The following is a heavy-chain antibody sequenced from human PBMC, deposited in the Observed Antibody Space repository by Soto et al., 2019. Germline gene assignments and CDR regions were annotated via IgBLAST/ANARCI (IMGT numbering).Heavy chain of an antibody. Sequence: ASVKVSCKASGYTFTSYGISWVRQAPGQGLEWMGWISAYNGNTNYAQKLQGRVTMTTDTSTSTAYMELRSLRSDDTAVYYCARAIATYDSSGYYYFSCFDYWGQGTLVTVS. CDR3: ARAIATYDSSGYYYFSCFDY. V-gene: IGHV1-18*01. CDR2: ISAYNGNT. D-gene: IGHD3-22*01. J-gene: IGHJ4*02. CDR1: GYTFTSYG.